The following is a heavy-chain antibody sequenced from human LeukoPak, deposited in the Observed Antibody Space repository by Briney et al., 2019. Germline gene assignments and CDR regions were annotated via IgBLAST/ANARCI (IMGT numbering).Heavy chain of an antibody. Sequence: PSESPSLTSAVPGGSFGGYYWSTIRQPPGTGLEWVGSIYYRGSIYYNPSLKSRVTISVDTSKNQFSLKLSSVTAADTDVYYCARTQGSSSWYYYFDYWGQGTLVTVSS. CDR2: IYYRGSI. CDR3: ARTQGSSSWYYYFDY. CDR1: GGSFGGYY. D-gene: IGHD6-19*01. J-gene: IGHJ4*02. V-gene: IGHV4-34*01.